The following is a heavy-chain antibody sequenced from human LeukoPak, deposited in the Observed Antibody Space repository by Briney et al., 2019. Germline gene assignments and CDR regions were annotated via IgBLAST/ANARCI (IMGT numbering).Heavy chain of an antibody. CDR2: IYTSGST. D-gene: IGHD2-21*02. V-gene: IGHV4-4*07. Sequence: SETLSLTCTVSGGYISSYYWSWIRQPAGKGLEWIGRIYTSGSTNYNPSPKSRVTMSVDTSKNQFSLKLSPVTAADTAVYYCARLVVTGGWFDPWGQGTLVTVSS. CDR3: ARLVVTGGWFDP. CDR1: GGYISSYY. J-gene: IGHJ5*02.